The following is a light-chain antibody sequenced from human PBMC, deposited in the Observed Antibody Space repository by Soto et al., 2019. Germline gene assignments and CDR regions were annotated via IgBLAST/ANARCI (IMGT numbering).Light chain of an antibody. J-gene: IGLJ2*01. CDR2: GVN. CDR3: SSYTTSTSFIL. V-gene: IGLV2-14*01. Sequence: QSALTQPASVSGSPGQSVTISCTGTSSDVGGYNYVSWYQQHPGKAPKLVIYGVNYRPSGVSARFSGSKFQNTASLTISGLQAEDEADYYCSSYTTSTSFILFGGGTKVTVL. CDR1: SSDVGGYNY.